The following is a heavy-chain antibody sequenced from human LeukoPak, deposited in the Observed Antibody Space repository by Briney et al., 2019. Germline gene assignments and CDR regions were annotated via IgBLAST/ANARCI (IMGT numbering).Heavy chain of an antibody. CDR2: ICGSDGSR. J-gene: IGHJ4*02. V-gene: IGHV3-23*01. D-gene: IGHD2-2*01. CDR3: AKGGSPSCYSSSGY. CDR1: GFTFSTYA. Sequence: VGSLRLSCAASGFTFSTYAMSWVRQAPGKGLEWVSAICGSDGSRYYADSVKGRFTISRDNSKNTLYLQMNSLRGEDTAVYYCAKGGSPSCYSSSGYWGQGTLFTVSS.